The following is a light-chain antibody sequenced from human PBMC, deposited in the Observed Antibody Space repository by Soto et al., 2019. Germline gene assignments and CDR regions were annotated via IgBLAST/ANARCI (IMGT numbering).Light chain of an antibody. J-gene: IGKJ2*01. Sequence: DIQMTQSPSTLSASVGDTVTITCRATQSISIWLAWFQQKPGKAPKLLIYKASSLVSGVPSRFSGSGSGTEFSLTISSLQPDDFATYYCQQYSSFSLYTFGQGTRLEIK. CDR2: KAS. V-gene: IGKV1-5*03. CDR3: QQYSSFSLYT. CDR1: QSISIW.